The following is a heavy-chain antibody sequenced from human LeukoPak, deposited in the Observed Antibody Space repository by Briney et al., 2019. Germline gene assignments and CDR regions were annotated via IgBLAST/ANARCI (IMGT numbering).Heavy chain of an antibody. CDR1: GFNFNDHG. Sequence: GGSLTLSCAASGFNFNDHGMHWVRQAPGKGLEWVSYIRSDGSNKYYADSVKGRFTISRDNSKNTVHLQMNSLGPGDTATYYCARDFHRGVDYWGQGTLVTVSS. V-gene: IGHV3-30*02. D-gene: IGHD3-10*01. CDR3: ARDFHRGVDY. CDR2: IRSDGSNK. J-gene: IGHJ4*02.